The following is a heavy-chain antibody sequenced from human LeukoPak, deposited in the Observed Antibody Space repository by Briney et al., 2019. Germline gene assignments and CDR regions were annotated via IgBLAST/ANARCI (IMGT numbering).Heavy chain of an antibody. J-gene: IGHJ4*02. V-gene: IGHV4-39*07. D-gene: IGHD2-2*01. CDR1: GGSISSSSYY. Sequence: SETLSLTCTVSGGSISSSSYYWGWIRQPPGKGLEWIGCIYDSGSTYYNPFLKSRVTISVDTSKNQFSLKLSSVTAADTAVYDCARGDIVVVPAAIPFDYWGQGTLVTVSS. CDR3: ARGDIVVVPAAIPFDY. CDR2: IYDSGST.